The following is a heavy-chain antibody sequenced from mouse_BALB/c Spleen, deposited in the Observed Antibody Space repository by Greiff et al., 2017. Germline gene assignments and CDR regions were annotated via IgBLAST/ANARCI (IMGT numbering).Heavy chain of an antibody. CDR1: GFSLTSYG. CDR2: IWAGGST. Sequence: QVQLKESGPGLVAPSQSLSITCTVSGFSLTSYGVHWVRQPPGKGLEWLGVIWAGGSTNYNSALMSRLSISKDNSKSQVFLKMNSLQTDDTAMYYCARDLYGNYKGWYFDVWGAGTTVTVSS. J-gene: IGHJ1*01. CDR3: ARDLYGNYKGWYFDV. V-gene: IGHV2-9*02. D-gene: IGHD2-1*01.